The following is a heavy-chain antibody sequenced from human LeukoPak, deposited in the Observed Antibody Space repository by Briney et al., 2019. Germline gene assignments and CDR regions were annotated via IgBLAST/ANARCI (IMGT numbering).Heavy chain of an antibody. J-gene: IGHJ4*02. Sequence: GASVKVSCKASGGTFSSYAISWVRQAPGQGLEWMGGIIPIFGTANYAQKFQGRVTITADESTNTAYMELSSLRSEDTAVYYCARDTRGYFDYWGQGTLVTVSS. CDR1: GGTFSSYA. CDR2: IIPIFGTA. D-gene: IGHD3-3*01. CDR3: ARDTRGYFDY. V-gene: IGHV1-69*13.